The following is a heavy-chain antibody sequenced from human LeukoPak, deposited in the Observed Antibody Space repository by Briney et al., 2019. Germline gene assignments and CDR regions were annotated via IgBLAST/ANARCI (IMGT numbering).Heavy chain of an antibody. J-gene: IGHJ6*03. CDR1: GGSISSYY. Sequence: PSETLSLTCTVSGGSISSYYWSWIRQPPGKGLEWIGYIYYSGSTNYNPSLKSRVTISVDTSKNQFSLKLSSVTAADTAVYYCARGIAARRVYYYYYYMDVWGKGTTVTVSS. CDR3: ARGIAARRVYYYYYYMDV. CDR2: IYYSGST. D-gene: IGHD6-6*01. V-gene: IGHV4-59*01.